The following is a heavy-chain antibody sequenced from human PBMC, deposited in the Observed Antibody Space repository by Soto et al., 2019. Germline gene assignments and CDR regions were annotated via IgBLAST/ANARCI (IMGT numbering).Heavy chain of an antibody. D-gene: IGHD3-10*01. Sequence: GGSLRLSCAASGFTVSSNYMSWVRQAPGKGLEWVSVIYSGGSTYYADSVKGRFTISRHNSKNTLYLQMNSLRAEDTAVYYCAREAGSGSYPHYHDAFDIWGQGTMVTVSS. J-gene: IGHJ3*02. CDR3: AREAGSGSYPHYHDAFDI. V-gene: IGHV3-53*04. CDR1: GFTVSSNY. CDR2: IYSGGST.